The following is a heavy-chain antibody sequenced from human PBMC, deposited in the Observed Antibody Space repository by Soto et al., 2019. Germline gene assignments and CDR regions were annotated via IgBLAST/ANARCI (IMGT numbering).Heavy chain of an antibody. J-gene: IGHJ5*02. V-gene: IGHV4-59*01. Sequence: SETLSLTCTVSGGSISSYYWSWIRQPPGKGLEWIGYIYYSGSTNYNPSLKSRVTISVDTSKNQFSLKLSSVTAADTAVYYCARVPPYIPMIPWFDTWGQGTLVTVSS. CDR1: GGSISSYY. D-gene: IGHD3-22*01. CDR3: ARVPPYIPMIPWFDT. CDR2: IYYSGST.